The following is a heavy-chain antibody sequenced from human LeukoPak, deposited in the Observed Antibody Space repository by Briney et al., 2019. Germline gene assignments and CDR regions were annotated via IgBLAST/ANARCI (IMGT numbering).Heavy chain of an antibody. D-gene: IGHD3-22*01. Sequence: PGGSLRLSCAASGFTFSSCGMHWVRQAPGKGLEWVAFIRYDGSNKYYADSVKGRFTISRDNSKNTLYLQMNGLRGEDTAVYYCAKDCSSGSDYWGQGTLVTVSS. V-gene: IGHV3-30*02. CDR1: GFTFSSCG. CDR3: AKDCSSGSDY. J-gene: IGHJ4*02. CDR2: IRYDGSNK.